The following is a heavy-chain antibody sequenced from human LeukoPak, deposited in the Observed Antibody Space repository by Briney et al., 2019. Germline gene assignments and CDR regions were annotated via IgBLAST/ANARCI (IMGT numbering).Heavy chain of an antibody. J-gene: IGHJ3*02. D-gene: IGHD3-10*01. V-gene: IGHV3-23*01. CDR2: ISGSGGST. CDR3: AKYRYYGSGSYRDAFDI. CDR1: GFTFSSYA. Sequence: GGSLRPSCAASGFTFSSYAMSWVRQAPGKGLEWVSAISGSGGSTYYADSVKGRFTISRGNSKNTLYLQMNSLRAEDTAVYYCAKYRYYGSGSYRDAFDIWGQGTMVTVSS.